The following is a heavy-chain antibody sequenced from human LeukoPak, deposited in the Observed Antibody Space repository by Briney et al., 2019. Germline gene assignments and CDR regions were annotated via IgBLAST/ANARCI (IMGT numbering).Heavy chain of an antibody. CDR1: GYTFTSYD. J-gene: IGHJ6*02. CDR2: KNPTSGRT. V-gene: IGHV1-8*01. Sequence: ASVKVSCKASGYTFTSYDINWVRQATGQGLEWMGWKNPTSGRTGFAQSFQGRLTMTTDTSTSTAYMELSSLTSEDTAVYYCARGPVKTHGMDVWCQGTTVTVSS. CDR3: ARGPVKTHGMDV.